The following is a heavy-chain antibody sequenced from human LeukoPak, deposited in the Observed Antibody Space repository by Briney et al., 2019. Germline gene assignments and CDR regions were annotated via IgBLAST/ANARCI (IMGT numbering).Heavy chain of an antibody. Sequence: SETLSLTCTVSGGSISSYYWSWIRQPPGKGLEWIGYIYYSGSTNYNPSPKSRVTISVDTSKNQFSLKLSSVTAADTAVYYCARDQYDYVWGSFDYWGQGTLVTVSS. CDR1: GGSISSYY. J-gene: IGHJ4*02. V-gene: IGHV4-59*01. D-gene: IGHD3-16*01. CDR2: IYYSGST. CDR3: ARDQYDYVWGSFDY.